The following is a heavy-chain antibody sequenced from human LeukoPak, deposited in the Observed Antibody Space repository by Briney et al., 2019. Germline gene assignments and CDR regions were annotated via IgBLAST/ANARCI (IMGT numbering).Heavy chain of an antibody. CDR2: IYYSGST. D-gene: IGHD3-22*01. V-gene: IGHV4-59*01. CDR3: ARDSSGYDRDYYYGMDV. CDR1: GGSISSYY. J-gene: IGHJ6*02. Sequence: SETPSLTCTVSGGSISSYYWSWIRQPPGKGLEWIGYIYYSGSTNYNPSLKSRVTISVDTSKNQFSLKLSSVTAADTAVYYCARDSSGYDRDYYYGMDVWGQGTTVTVSS.